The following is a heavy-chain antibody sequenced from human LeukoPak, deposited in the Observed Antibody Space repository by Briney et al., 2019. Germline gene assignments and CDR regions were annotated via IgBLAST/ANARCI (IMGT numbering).Heavy chain of an antibody. CDR1: GYTFTSYV. CDR2: ISAGNGNT. D-gene: IGHD6-13*01. CDR3: ARDFSSSWYVFGY. V-gene: IGHV1-3*01. J-gene: IGHJ4*02. Sequence: ASVKVSCKASGYTFTSYVTHWVRQAPGQRPEWMGWISAGNGNTKYSQKFQGRVTITRDTSASTAYMELSSLRSEDTAVYYCARDFSSSWYVFGYWGQGILVTVSS.